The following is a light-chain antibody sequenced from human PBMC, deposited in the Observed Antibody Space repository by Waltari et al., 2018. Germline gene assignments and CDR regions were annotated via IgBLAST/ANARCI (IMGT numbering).Light chain of an antibody. V-gene: IGLV2-14*03. Sequence: QSALTQPASVSGSPGQSIIIPCAGPNNDVGAYNYVSWFQHHPGKAPNLIIHDVNKRPAGVSSRFSASKSDNTASLTISGLQAEDEANYYCTSFRSGASWVFGGGTTLTVL. CDR2: DVN. J-gene: IGLJ3*02. CDR3: TSFRSGASWV. CDR1: NNDVGAYNY.